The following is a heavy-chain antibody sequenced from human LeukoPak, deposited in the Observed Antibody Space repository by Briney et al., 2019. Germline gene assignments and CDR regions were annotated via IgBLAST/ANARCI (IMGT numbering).Heavy chain of an antibody. CDR2: ISSSGNAI. J-gene: IGHJ4*02. V-gene: IGHV3-48*01. CDR3: ARAPPEIVAIDY. CDR1: GFTFSGHG. Sequence: GGSLRLSCEGSGFTFSGHGMNWVRQAPGGGLEWISYISSSGNAIHYADSVRGRFTISRDNARNSVSLQMDSLRVEDTAVYYCARAPPEIVAIDYWGQGTLVAV. D-gene: IGHD5-12*01.